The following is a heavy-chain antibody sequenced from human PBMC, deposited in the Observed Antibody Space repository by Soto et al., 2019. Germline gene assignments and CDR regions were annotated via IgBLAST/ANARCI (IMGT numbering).Heavy chain of an antibody. J-gene: IGHJ4*02. CDR1: GFSLTTSGVG. CDR2: IYWDDDK. V-gene: IGHV2-5*02. Sequence: QITLNESGPTVVRPTETLTLTCRFSGFSLTTSGVGVGWVRQSPGKAPEWLALIYWDDDKRSSESLESRLTITKDTSKNQVVLTVANLDPTDTATYYCAHRVLRTVFGLVTTTAIYFDFWGQGTPVAVSS. CDR3: AHRVLRTVFGLVTTTAIYFDF. D-gene: IGHD3-3*01.